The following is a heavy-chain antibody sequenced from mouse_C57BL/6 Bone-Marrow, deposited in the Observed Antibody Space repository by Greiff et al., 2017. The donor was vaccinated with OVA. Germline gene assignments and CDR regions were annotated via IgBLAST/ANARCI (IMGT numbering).Heavy chain of an antibody. V-gene: IGHV10-1*01. D-gene: IGHD2-3*01. J-gene: IGHJ3*01. CDR1: GFSFNTYA. CDR3: VRQGWTFAY. Sequence: EVKLVESGGGLVQPKGSLKLSCAASGFSFNTYAMNWVRQAPGKGLEWVARIRSKSNNYATYYADSVKDRFTISRDDSESMLYLQMNNLKTEDTAMYYCVRQGWTFAYWGQGTLVTVSA. CDR2: IRSKSNNYAT.